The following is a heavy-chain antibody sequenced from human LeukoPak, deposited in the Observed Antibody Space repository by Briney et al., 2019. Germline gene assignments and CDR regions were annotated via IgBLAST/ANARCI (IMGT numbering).Heavy chain of an antibody. D-gene: IGHD3-22*01. Sequence: SVKVSCKASGGTFSSYAISWVRQAPGQGLEWMGRIIPILGIANYAQKFQGRVTITADKSTSTAYMELSSLRSEDTAVYYCARTDYYDSSGYYPYYFDYWGQGTLVTVSS. V-gene: IGHV1-69*04. J-gene: IGHJ4*02. CDR3: ARTDYYDSSGYYPYYFDY. CDR1: GGTFSSYA. CDR2: IIPILGIA.